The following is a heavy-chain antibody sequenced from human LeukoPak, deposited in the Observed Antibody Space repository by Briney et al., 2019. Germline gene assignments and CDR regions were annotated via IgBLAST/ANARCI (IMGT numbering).Heavy chain of an antibody. CDR3: ARVAGYSYGYFDY. CDR1: GFTFSNYA. Sequence: GGSLRLSCAASGFTFSNYAMTWVRQAPGKGLEWVSSLSSRSRYIYYADSLKGRFTISRDNAKNSLYLQMNSLRAEDTAVYYCARVAGYSYGYFDYWGQGTLVTVSS. J-gene: IGHJ4*02. D-gene: IGHD5-18*01. CDR2: LSSRSRYI. V-gene: IGHV3-21*01.